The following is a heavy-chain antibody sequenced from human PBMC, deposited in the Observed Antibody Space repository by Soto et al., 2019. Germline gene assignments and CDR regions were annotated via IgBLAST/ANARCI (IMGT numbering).Heavy chain of an antibody. J-gene: IGHJ4*02. Sequence: QVQLVQSGAEVKNPGASVKVSCKASGYTFTNYYIHWVRQAPGQGLLWMAIINPNGGSTNYAQEFQGRVPLARDTFTNTGYMELSSLRSEDTAIYYCARGLAAGDYWGQGTLVTVSS. V-gene: IGHV1-46*01. CDR3: ARGLAAGDY. CDR2: INPNGGST. D-gene: IGHD6-13*01. CDR1: GYTFTNYY.